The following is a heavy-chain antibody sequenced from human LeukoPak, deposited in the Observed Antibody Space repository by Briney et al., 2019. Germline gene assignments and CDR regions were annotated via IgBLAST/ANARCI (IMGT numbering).Heavy chain of an antibody. CDR1: GFTFSSYA. V-gene: IGHV3-30-3*01. CDR3: ARAKHYYDSSDSSGGFNWFDP. D-gene: IGHD3-22*01. Sequence: PGGSLTLSCAASGFTFSSYAMHWVRQAPGKGLEWVAVISYDGSNKYYADSVKGRFTISRDNSKNTLYLQMNSLRAEDTAVYYCARAKHYYDSSDSSGGFNWFDPWGQGTLVTVSS. CDR2: ISYDGSNK. J-gene: IGHJ5*02.